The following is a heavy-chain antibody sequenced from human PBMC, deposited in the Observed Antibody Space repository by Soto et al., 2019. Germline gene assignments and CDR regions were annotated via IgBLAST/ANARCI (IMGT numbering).Heavy chain of an antibody. CDR1: GYSFTSYW. CDR2: IDPSDSYT. D-gene: IGHD4-17*01. Sequence: GESLTISCKVSGYSFTSYWISWLRQMPGKGLEWMGRIDPSDSYTNYSPSFQGHVTISADKSISTAYLQWSSLKASDTAMYYCARHRHGDYSDWFDPWGQGTLVTVSS. CDR3: ARHRHGDYSDWFDP. J-gene: IGHJ5*02. V-gene: IGHV5-10-1*01.